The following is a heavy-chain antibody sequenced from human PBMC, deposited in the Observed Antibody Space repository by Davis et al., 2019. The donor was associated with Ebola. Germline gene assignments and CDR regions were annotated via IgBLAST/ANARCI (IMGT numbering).Heavy chain of an antibody. J-gene: IGHJ4*02. CDR1: GYTFSDYF. CDR2: IDPKTDDT. CDR3: ARDLFYALGVVGD. Sequence: AASVKVSCKASGYTFSDYFIDWVRQAPGQGLEWMGRIDPKTDDTKHAQKLQGRVTMTTDTSTSTAYMELRSLRSDDTAVYYCARDLFYALGVVGDWGQGTLVTVSS. D-gene: IGHD2-2*01. V-gene: IGHV1-18*04.